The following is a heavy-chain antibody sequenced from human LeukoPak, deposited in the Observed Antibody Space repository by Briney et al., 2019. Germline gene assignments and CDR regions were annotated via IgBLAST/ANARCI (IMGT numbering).Heavy chain of an antibody. CDR3: ASYSGTYSAFEI. V-gene: IGHV4-39*07. CDR2: IFYNGGP. D-gene: IGHD1-26*01. CDR1: GDFITNSNYY. Sequence: PSETLSLTCTASGDFITNSNYYWGWVRQSPGRGLEWLGNIFYNGGPYYNPSFKSRVAISVDTSKNHFSLTLNAVTAADTAVYYCASYSGTYSAFEIWGQGTPVTVSS. J-gene: IGHJ3*02.